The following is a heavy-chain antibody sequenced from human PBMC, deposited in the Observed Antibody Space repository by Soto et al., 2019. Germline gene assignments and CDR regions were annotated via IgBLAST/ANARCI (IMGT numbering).Heavy chain of an antibody. D-gene: IGHD1-26*01. CDR1: GFTFSVYT. Sequence: EVQLLESGGGLVQPGGSLRLSCSASGFTFSVYTMNWVRQAPGKGLEWVSGIYGNGGGTFYVDSVKGRFTISRDNSKNNLYLQMNSLRAEDTAVYYCAKDMQPDSRWEIDYWGQGTLVTVSS. V-gene: IGHV3-23*01. CDR2: IYGNGGGT. J-gene: IGHJ4*02. CDR3: AKDMQPDSRWEIDY.